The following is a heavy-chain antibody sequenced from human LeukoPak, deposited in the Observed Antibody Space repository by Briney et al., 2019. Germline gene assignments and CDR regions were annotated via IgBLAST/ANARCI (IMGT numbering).Heavy chain of an antibody. J-gene: IGHJ4*02. CDR2: IYYSGST. Sequence: SETLSLTCTVSGGSISSYYWSWIRQPPGKGLEWIGYIYYSGSTDYNPSLKSRVTISVDTSKNQFSLRLSSVTAADTAVYYCAKATFYYDGSGYRTFDYWGQGTLVTVSS. CDR1: GGSISSYY. V-gene: IGHV4-59*12. D-gene: IGHD3-22*01. CDR3: AKATFYYDGSGYRTFDY.